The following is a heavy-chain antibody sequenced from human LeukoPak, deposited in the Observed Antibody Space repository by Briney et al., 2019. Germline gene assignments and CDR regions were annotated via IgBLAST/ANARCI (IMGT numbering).Heavy chain of an antibody. CDR3: ARGASNNYFDSSDYRYFQH. V-gene: IGHV3-30*04. CDR1: GLTFSSYA. Sequence: PGGSLRLSCAASGLTFSSYAMHWVRQAPGKGLEWVAVISDDGSNKYYADSVKGRFTISRDNSKNTLYLQMNNLRAEDTAVYYCARGASNNYFDSSDYRYFQHWGQGTLVTVSA. J-gene: IGHJ1*01. CDR2: ISDDGSNK. D-gene: IGHD3-22*01.